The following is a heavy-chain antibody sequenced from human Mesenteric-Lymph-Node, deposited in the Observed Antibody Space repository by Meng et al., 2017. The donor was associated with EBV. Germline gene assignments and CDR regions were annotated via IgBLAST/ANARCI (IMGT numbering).Heavy chain of an antibody. Sequence: VRRVQPGAEVKTPRISAKVASKASGYTFTGYDMQCRLQVPGQRPVWMGWINDGGNARYSQNFQSRVTITRDTSASTAYLDLICLGSEDTAVYYCANSRCGYDHLRYWGQGTLVTVSS. V-gene: IGHV1-3*01. CDR1: GYTFTGYD. D-gene: IGHD5-12*01. CDR2: INDGGNA. CDR3: ANSRCGYDHLRY. J-gene: IGHJ4*02.